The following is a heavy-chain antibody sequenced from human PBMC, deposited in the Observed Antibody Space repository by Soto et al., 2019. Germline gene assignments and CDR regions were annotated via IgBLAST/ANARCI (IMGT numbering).Heavy chain of an antibody. D-gene: IGHD6-19*01. V-gene: IGHV1-18*01. CDR1: GYTFTSYG. CDR2: ISAYNGNT. J-gene: IGHJ3*02. CDR3: APESLAVVGTTAAFDI. Sequence: GASVKVSCKASGYTFTSYGISWVRQAPGQGLEWMGWISAYNGNTNYAQKLQGRVTMTTDTSTSTAYMELRSLRSEDTAVYYCAPESLAVVGTTAAFDIWGQGTMVTVSS.